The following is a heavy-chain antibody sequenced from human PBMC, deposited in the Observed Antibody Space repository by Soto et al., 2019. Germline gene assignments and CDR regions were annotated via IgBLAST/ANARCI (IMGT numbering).Heavy chain of an antibody. J-gene: IGHJ3*02. CDR2: VSYDGSNK. D-gene: IGHD1-26*01. V-gene: IGHV3-30*02. CDR3: AKDYSGSYYLMDDAFDI. CDR1: GFTFSNYA. Sequence: GGSLRLSCAASGFTFSNYAMSWVRQAPGKGLEWVAVVSYDGSNKYYADSVKGRFTISRDNSKNTLYLQMNSLRAEDTAVYYCAKDYSGSYYLMDDAFDIWGQGTMVTVSS.